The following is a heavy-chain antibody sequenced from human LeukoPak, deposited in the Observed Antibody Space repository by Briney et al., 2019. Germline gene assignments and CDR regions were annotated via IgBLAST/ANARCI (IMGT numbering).Heavy chain of an antibody. J-gene: IGHJ3*02. CDR1: GFTFSDYY. D-gene: IGHD3-10*01. Sequence: GGSLRLSCAASGFTFSDYYMSWIRQAPGKGLEWVSYISSSSSYTNYADSVKGRFTISRDNAKNSLYLQMNSLRAEDTAVYYCARALGGMVRGVISGAFDIWGQGTMVTVSS. CDR3: ARALGGMVRGVISGAFDI. CDR2: ISSSSSYT. V-gene: IGHV3-11*06.